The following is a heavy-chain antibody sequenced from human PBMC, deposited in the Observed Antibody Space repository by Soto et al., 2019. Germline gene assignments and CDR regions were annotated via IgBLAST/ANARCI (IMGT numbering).Heavy chain of an antibody. Sequence: ASVKVSCKASGCTFTSYYMHWVRQAPGQGLEWMGIINPSGGSTSYAQKFQGRVTVTRDTSTSTVYMELSSLRSEDTAVYYCARRGSQLLSYYYYYMDVWGKGTTVTVSS. V-gene: IGHV1-46*03. CDR1: GCTFTSYY. CDR3: ARRGSQLLSYYYYYMDV. CDR2: INPSGGST. D-gene: IGHD2-2*01. J-gene: IGHJ6*03.